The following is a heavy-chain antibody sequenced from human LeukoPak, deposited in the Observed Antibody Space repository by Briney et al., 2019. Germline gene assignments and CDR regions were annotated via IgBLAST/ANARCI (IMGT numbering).Heavy chain of an antibody. CDR3: ARRGRILGGYYFDY. CDR2: MNPNSGNT. V-gene: IGHV1-8*01. D-gene: IGHD2-15*01. Sequence: GASVKVSCKASGYTFTSYDINWVRQATGQGLEWMGWMNPNSGNTGYAQKFQGRVTMTRNTSISTAYMELSSLRSEDTAVYYCARRGRILGGYYFDYWGQGTLVTVSS. J-gene: IGHJ4*02. CDR1: GYTFTSYD.